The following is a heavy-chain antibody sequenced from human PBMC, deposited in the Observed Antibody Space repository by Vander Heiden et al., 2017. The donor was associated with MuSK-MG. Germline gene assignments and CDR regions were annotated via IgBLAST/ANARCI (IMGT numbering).Heavy chain of an antibody. V-gene: IGHV1-2*02. CDR3: ARAYRIAVPGALRYYYYGMDV. Sequence: QVQLVQSGADVKKPGASVKVSCKASGYTFTGYHIHCVRQAPGQGLEWMGWINPSSGGTNRAQKFQGRVTMTRDTSSNTAYMELSRLTSDDTAVYYCARAYRIAVPGALRYYYYGMDVWGQGTTVTVSS. CDR1: GYTFTGYH. CDR2: INPSSGGT. J-gene: IGHJ6*02. D-gene: IGHD6-19*01.